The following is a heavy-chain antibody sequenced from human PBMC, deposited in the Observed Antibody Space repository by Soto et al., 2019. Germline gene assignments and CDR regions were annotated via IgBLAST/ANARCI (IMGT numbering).Heavy chain of an antibody. CDR2: IFDSGNA. J-gene: IGHJ4*02. CDR3: ARHRRTTVAKFYFDN. V-gene: IGHV4-59*08. Sequence: LSLTCTVSGGSLNSYCWSWIRQPPGKGLEWIAYIFDSGNANYNPSLKSRVTISVDTSKNQFSLKLTSVTAADTAVYYCARHRRTTVAKFYFDNWGQGALVTVSS. CDR1: GGSLNSYC. D-gene: IGHD4-4*01.